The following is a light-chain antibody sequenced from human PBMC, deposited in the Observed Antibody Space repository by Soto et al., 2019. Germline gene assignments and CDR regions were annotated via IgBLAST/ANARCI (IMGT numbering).Light chain of an antibody. V-gene: IGKV1-5*03. CDR1: QTIGSW. CDR2: KAS. J-gene: IGKJ1*01. Sequence: NDPPPTISSSVGNTVTMAPRASQTIGSWVAWYQQNPGKAPKLLIYKASTLKSGVPSRFSGSGSGTEFTLTISSLQPDDFATYYCQHYNSYSEAFGQGTKVDI. CDR3: QHYNSYSEA.